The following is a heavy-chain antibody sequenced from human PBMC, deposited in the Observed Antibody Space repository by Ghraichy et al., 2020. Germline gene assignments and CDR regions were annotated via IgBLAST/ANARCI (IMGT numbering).Heavy chain of an antibody. CDR1: GYRFTNYW. CDR3: ARGDSSIWYEY. V-gene: IGHV5-51*01. J-gene: IGHJ4*02. Sequence: GGSLNISCKASGYRFTNYWIGWVRQMPGKGLEWMGIIYPGDSETRYIPSFQGQVTISADKSISTAYLQWSSLKASDTAMYYCARGDSSIWYEYWGQGTLVTVSS. D-gene: IGHD6-13*01. CDR2: IYPGDSET.